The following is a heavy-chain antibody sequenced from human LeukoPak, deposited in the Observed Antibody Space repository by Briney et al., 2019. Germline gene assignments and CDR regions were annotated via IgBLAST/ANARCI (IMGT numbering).Heavy chain of an antibody. J-gene: IGHJ3*02. Sequence: QPGGSLRLSCAASGFTFSSYGMHWVRQAPGKGLEWVAFIRYDGSNKYYADSVKGRFTISRDNSKNTLYLQMNSLRAEDTAVYYCAKDRAYYDTLSYKFPFIWGQGTMVTVSS. CDR2: IRYDGSNK. CDR3: AKDRAYYDTLSYKFPFI. CDR1: GFTFSSYG. V-gene: IGHV3-30*02. D-gene: IGHD3-22*01.